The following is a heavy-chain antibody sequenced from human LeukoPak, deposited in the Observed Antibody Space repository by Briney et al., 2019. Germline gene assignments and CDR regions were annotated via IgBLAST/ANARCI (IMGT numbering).Heavy chain of an antibody. V-gene: IGHV4-39*01. D-gene: IGHD2-2*01. J-gene: IGHJ5*02. CDR1: GGSISSSSYY. CDR2: IYYSGST. CDR3: ARRDRSDCSSTSCPFDP. Sequence: SETLSLTCTVSGGSISSSSYYWGWIRRPPGKGLEWIGSIYYSGSTYYNPSLKSRVTISVDTSKNQFSLKLSSVTAAHTAVYYCARRDRSDCSSTSCPFDPWGQGTLVTVSS.